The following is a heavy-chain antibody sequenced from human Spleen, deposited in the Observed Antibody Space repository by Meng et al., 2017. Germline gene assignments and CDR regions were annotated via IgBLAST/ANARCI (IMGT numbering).Heavy chain of an antibody. D-gene: IGHD2-15*01. CDR2: IIPIFGTA. J-gene: IGHJ4*02. V-gene: IGHV1-69*01. CDR1: GGTFSSYA. Sequence: VEVVRVGAEVKKPGSSVKVSCKASGGTFSSYAISWVRQAPGQGLEWMGGIIPIFGTANYAQKFQGRVTITADESTSTAYMELSSLRSEDTAVYYCARDVGYCSGGSCYSMGDYWGQGTLVTVSS. CDR3: ARDVGYCSGGSCYSMGDY.